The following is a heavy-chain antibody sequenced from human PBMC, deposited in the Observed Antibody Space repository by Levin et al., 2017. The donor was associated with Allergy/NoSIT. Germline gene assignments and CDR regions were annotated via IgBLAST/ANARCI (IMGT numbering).Heavy chain of an antibody. D-gene: IGHD1-7*01. J-gene: IGHJ4*02. CDR1: GGSISSGGYY. V-gene: IGHV4-31*03. Sequence: PSETLSLTCTVSGGSISSGGYYWSWIRQHPGKGLEWIGYIYYSGSTYYNPSLKSRVTISVDTSKNQFSLKLSSVTAADTAVYYCARDMITGPIDYWGQGTLVTVSS. CDR2: IYYSGST. CDR3: ARDMITGPIDY.